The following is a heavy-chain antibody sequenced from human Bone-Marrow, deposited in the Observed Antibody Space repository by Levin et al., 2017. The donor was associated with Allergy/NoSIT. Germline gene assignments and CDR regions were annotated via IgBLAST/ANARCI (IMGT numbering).Heavy chain of an antibody. CDR3: ASPGMLSGNLFLDY. Sequence: ASVKVSCKASGHTFTDYYIHWVRQAPGQGLEWMAWINPNSGASKSAQKFQGRVAMTRDTSISTAYMDLSGLRSDDTAVYYCASPGMLSGNLFLDYWGQGTLVTVSS. CDR1: GHTFTDYY. CDR2: INPNSGAS. J-gene: IGHJ4*02. D-gene: IGHD1-26*01. V-gene: IGHV1-2*02.